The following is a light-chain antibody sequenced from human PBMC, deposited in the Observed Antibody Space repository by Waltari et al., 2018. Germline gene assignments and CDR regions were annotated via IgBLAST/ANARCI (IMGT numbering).Light chain of an antibody. Sequence: QLVLTQSPSASASLGASVKLTCTLSSGHSSYAIAWHQQQPGKGPRYLMKLNSDGSHRKGDGVRVGFSVSGSGAGRYLTISSLQSEVEADYYCQTWGTGIVVFGGGTKLTVL. V-gene: IGLV4-69*01. CDR2: LNSDGSH. CDR1: SGHSSYA. J-gene: IGLJ2*01. CDR3: QTWGTGIVV.